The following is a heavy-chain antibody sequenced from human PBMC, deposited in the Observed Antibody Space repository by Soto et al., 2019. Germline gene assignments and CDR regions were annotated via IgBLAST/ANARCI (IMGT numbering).Heavy chain of an antibody. CDR1: GASISGGDYS. D-gene: IGHD6-6*01. J-gene: IGHJ5*02. CDR2: IYHSGST. CDR3: ARHAYTSSSSCFDP. Sequence: QLQLQESGSGLVKPSQTLSLTCAVSGASISGGDYSWTWIRQPPGRGLEWIGYIYHSGSTYYNPSLEGRVSISVDRSNNQFSLRLHSVTAADTAVYYCARHAYTSSSSCFDPWGQGTLVTVSS. V-gene: IGHV4-30-2*01.